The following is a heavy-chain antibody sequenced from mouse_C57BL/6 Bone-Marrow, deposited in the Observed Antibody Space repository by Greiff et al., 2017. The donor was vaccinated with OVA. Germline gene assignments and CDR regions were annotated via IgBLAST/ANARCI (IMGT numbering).Heavy chain of an antibody. CDR3: TTWLYGNYDY. V-gene: IGHV14-4*01. D-gene: IGHD2-1*01. CDR2: IDPENGDT. CDR1: GFNIKDDY. Sequence: EVKLVESGAELVRPGASVKLSCTASGFNIKDDYMHWVKQRPEQGLEWIGWIDPENGDTEYASKFQGKATITADTSSNTAYLQLSSLTSEDTAVYYCTTWLYGNYDYWGQGTTLTVSS. J-gene: IGHJ2*01.